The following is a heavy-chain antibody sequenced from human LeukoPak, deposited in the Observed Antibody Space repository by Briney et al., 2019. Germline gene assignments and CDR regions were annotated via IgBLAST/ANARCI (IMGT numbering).Heavy chain of an antibody. CDR3: ARDRWAAGKLIVTGANWFDP. J-gene: IGHJ5*02. V-gene: IGHV3-21*01. CDR2: ISSSSSYI. D-gene: IGHD6-13*01. CDR1: GFTFSSYS. Sequence: GGSLRLSCAASGFTFSSYSMNWARQAPGKGLEWVSSISSSSSYIYYADSVKGRFTISRDNAKNSLYLQMNSLRAEDTAVYYCARDRWAAGKLIVTGANWFDPWGQGTLVTVSS.